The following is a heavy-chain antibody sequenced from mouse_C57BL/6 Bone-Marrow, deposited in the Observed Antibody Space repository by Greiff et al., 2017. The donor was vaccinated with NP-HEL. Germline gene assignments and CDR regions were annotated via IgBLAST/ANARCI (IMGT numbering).Heavy chain of an antibody. CDR1: GYSITSGYY. J-gene: IGHJ3*01. Sequence: EVQLQESGPGLVKPSQSLSLTCSVTGYSITSGYYWNWIRQFPGNKLEWMGYISYDGSNNYNPSLKNRISITRDTSKNQFFLKLNSVTTEDTATYYCAREGYGDGFAYWGQGTLVTVSA. V-gene: IGHV3-6*01. CDR3: AREGYGDGFAY. D-gene: IGHD2-2*01. CDR2: ISYDGSN.